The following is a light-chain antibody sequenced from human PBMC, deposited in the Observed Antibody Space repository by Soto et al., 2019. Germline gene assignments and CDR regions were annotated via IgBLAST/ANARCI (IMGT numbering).Light chain of an antibody. CDR2: DVT. Sequence: QSVLTQPASVSASPGQSITISCTGTSSDVGGYNYVSWYQQHPGKAPKVIIYDVTIRPSGVSYRFSGPKSGNTASLTFSGLQAEDEADYYCSSYTSTNTYVFGTGTKVT. CDR3: SSYTSTNTYV. V-gene: IGLV2-14*01. CDR1: SSDVGGYNY. J-gene: IGLJ1*01.